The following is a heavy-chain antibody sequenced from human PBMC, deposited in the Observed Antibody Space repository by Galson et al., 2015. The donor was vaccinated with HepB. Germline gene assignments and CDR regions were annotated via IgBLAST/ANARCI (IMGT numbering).Heavy chain of an antibody. CDR2: IIPIFGTA. CDR3: ARDGSSYLSAGFDY. D-gene: IGHD2-15*01. J-gene: IGHJ4*02. CDR1: GGTFSSYA. V-gene: IGHV1-69*13. Sequence: SVKVSCKASGGTFSSYAISWVRQAPGQGLEWMGGIIPIFGTANYAQKFQGRVTITADESTSTAYMELSSLRSEDTAVYYCARDGSSYLSAGFDYWGQGTLVTVSS.